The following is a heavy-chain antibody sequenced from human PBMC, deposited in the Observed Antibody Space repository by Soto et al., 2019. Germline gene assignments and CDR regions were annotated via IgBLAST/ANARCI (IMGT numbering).Heavy chain of an antibody. V-gene: IGHV2-5*02. J-gene: IGHJ4*02. Sequence: QITLKESGPPLLKPTQTLTLTCTFSGFSLSTSEVGVGRFRQPPGKALEWLALIYWDDDKRYSPFLKSRLTITKDTSKNRVVLTMTNVDPVDTATYFCAHRFDWYYFNYWGQGTLVTVSS. D-gene: IGHD3-9*01. CDR1: GFSLSTSEVG. CDR3: AHRFDWYYFNY. CDR2: IYWDDDK.